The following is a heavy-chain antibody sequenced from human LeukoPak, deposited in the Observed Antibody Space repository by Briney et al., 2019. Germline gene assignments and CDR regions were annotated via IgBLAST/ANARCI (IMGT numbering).Heavy chain of an antibody. J-gene: IGHJ6*03. CDR3: ARELNSGSYYYYYYMDV. V-gene: IGHV6-1*01. D-gene: IGHD1-26*01. Sequence: SQTLSLTCAISGDSVSSNSAAWNWIRQSPSRGLEWLGRTYYRSKWYNDYAVSVKSRITINPDTSRNQFSLQLNSVTPEDTAVYYCARELNSGSYYYYYYMDVWGKGTTVTVSS. CDR2: TYYRSKWYN. CDR1: GDSVSSNSAA.